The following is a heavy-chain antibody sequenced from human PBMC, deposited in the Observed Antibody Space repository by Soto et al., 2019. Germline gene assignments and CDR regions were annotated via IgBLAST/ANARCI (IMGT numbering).Heavy chain of an antibody. J-gene: IGHJ6*02. CDR2: INAGNGHT. D-gene: IGHD6-6*01. CDR1: GYTFTSYA. V-gene: IGHV1-3*01. Sequence: GASVKVSCKASGYTFTSYAMHWVRQAPGQRLEWMGWINAGNGHTKYSQKFQGRVTITRDTSATTAYMELRSLRSEDTAVYYCARGPPRPGYYYGLDVWGQGTTVTVSS. CDR3: ARGPPRPGYYYGLDV.